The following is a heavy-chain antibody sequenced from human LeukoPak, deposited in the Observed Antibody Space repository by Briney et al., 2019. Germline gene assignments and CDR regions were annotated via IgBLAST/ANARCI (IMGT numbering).Heavy chain of an antibody. D-gene: IGHD6-13*01. J-gene: IGHJ4*02. Sequence: GGSLRLSCGVSGFAFGSEAMSWVRQSPARGLEWVASISPGGGTTYYADSVKGRFTISRDNSNNTLYVQMSSLRAEDTAVYYCARRPYSSSWYYFDYWGQGTLVTVSS. V-gene: IGHV3-23*01. CDR2: ISPGGGTT. CDR3: ARRPYSSSWYYFDY. CDR1: GFAFGSEA.